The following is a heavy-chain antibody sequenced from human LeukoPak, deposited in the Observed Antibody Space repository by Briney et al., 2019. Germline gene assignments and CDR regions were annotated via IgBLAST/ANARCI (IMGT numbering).Heavy chain of an antibody. Sequence: SETLSLTCAVYGGSFSGYYWSWIRQPPGKGLEWIGEINHSGSTNYNPSLKSRVTISVDTSKNQFSLKLDSVTAADTAVYYCAREYSAAVDYWGQGTLVTVSS. CDR2: INHSGST. CDR1: GGSFSGYY. D-gene: IGHD6-13*01. V-gene: IGHV4-34*01. CDR3: AREYSAAVDY. J-gene: IGHJ4*02.